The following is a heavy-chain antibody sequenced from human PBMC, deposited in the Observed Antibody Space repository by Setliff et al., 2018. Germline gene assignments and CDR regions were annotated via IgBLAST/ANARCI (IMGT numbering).Heavy chain of an antibody. CDR2: INSGGSLR. CDR3: ARDLIRGATNWFDP. V-gene: IGHV3-48*03. Sequence: GGSLRLSCAALGFTFSNYEMNWVRQAPGKGLEGVSYINSGGSLRYYADSVKGRFTISRDNAKRSLDLQMNSLRAEDTAVYYCARDLIRGATNWFDPWGQGTLVTVSS. CDR1: GFTFSNYE. D-gene: IGHD3-10*01. J-gene: IGHJ5*02.